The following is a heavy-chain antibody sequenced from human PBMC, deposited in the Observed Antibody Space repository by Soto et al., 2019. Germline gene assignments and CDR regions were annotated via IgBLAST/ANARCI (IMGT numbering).Heavy chain of an antibody. CDR2: ISAYNGNT. D-gene: IGHD6-13*01. CDR1: GYTFTSYG. CDR3: ARNVAAAGTVDVMDV. J-gene: IGHJ6*02. V-gene: IGHV1-18*01. Sequence: QVQLVQSGAEVKKPGASVKVSCKASGYTFTSYGFSWVRQAPGQGLEWMGWISAYNGNTNYAQKLHGRVTMTTDTSPSTAYMELRSLRSVDTAVYYWARNVAAAGTVDVMDVWGQGTTVTVTS.